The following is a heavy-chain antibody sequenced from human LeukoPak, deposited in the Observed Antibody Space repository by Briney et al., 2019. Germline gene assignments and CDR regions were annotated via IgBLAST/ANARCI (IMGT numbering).Heavy chain of an antibody. V-gene: IGHV4-4*09. J-gene: IGHJ5*02. CDR2: IYTSGST. D-gene: IGHD2-2*01. Sequence: SETLSLTCTVSGGSISSYYWSWIRQPPGKGLEWIGYIYTSGSTNYNPSLKSRVTISVDTSKNQFSLKLSSVTAADTAVYYCARFSGLGYCSSTSCFNWFDPWGQGTLVTVSS. CDR3: ARFSGLGYCSSTSCFNWFDP. CDR1: GGSISSYY.